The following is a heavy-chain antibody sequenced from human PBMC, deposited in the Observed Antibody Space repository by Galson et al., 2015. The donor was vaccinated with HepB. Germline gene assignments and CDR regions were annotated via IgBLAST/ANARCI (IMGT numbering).Heavy chain of an antibody. J-gene: IGHJ4*02. CDR1: GFVFRGYA. V-gene: IGHV3-23*01. D-gene: IGHD2-21*02. Sequence: SLRLSCAASGFVFRGYAMTWVRQAPGKGLQWVSTISGSGDTTYYADAVKGRFTISRDNARNTLYVQMSSLRAEDTAMYYCAKAPFHSAYRDFYFESWGLGTLVTVSS. CDR3: AKAPFHSAYRDFYFES. CDR2: ISGSGDTT.